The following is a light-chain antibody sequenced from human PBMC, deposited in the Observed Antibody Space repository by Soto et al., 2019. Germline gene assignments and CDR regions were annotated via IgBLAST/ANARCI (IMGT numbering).Light chain of an antibody. CDR2: SNN. V-gene: IGLV1-44*01. J-gene: IGLJ2*01. Sequence: QAVVTQPPSMSGTPGQRVTISCSGSSSNIGSYTVSWYQQLPGTAPKFLIYSNNQRPSGVPDRFSGSKSGTSASLAISGLQSEDEATYYCAAWDDSLSGIVVFSGGTKLTVL. CDR3: AAWDDSLSGIVV. CDR1: SSNIGSYT.